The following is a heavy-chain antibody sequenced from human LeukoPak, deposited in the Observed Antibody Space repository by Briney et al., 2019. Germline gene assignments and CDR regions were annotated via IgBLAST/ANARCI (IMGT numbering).Heavy chain of an antibody. CDR1: GGSFSGYY. Sequence: PSETLSLTCAVYGGSFSGYYWSWIRQPPGKGLEWIGEINHSGSSNYNPSLKSRVTISVDTSKNQFSLKLTSVTAADTAVYYCARSYNRVVLLYYWGQGTLVTVSS. V-gene: IGHV4-34*01. J-gene: IGHJ4*02. CDR2: INHSGSS. D-gene: IGHD3-10*01. CDR3: ARSYNRVVLLYY.